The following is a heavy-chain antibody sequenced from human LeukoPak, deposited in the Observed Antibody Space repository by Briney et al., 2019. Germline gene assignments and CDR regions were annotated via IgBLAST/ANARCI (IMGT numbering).Heavy chain of an antibody. Sequence: GGSLRLSCAASGFTFDDYAMHWVRQAPGKGLEWVSGISWNSGSIGYEDSVKGRFTISRDNDKNSLYLQMNSLRAEDTALYYRAKDIRYYDSSGYSPEWYYYYGMDVWGQGTTVTVSS. J-gene: IGHJ6*02. D-gene: IGHD3-22*01. CDR3: AKDIRYYDSSGYSPEWYYYYGMDV. CDR2: ISWNSGSI. CDR1: GFTFDDYA. V-gene: IGHV3-9*01.